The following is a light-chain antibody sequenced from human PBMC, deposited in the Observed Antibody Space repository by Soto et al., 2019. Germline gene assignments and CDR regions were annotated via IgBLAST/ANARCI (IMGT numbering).Light chain of an antibody. Sequence: DIQMTQSPSTLSASVGDRVTITCRASQSIGRWLAWYQQKPGAAPKLLIYDASSLQSGVPSRFSGSGSGTGFTLSISSLQPDDFATYYCQQYKGTFGQGTKVEIK. CDR1: QSIGRW. CDR3: QQYKGT. CDR2: DAS. J-gene: IGKJ1*01. V-gene: IGKV1-5*01.